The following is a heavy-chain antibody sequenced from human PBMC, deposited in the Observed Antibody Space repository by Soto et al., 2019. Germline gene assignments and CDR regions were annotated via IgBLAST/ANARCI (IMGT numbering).Heavy chain of an antibody. CDR3: ARDRVSRAYYDSSGDWGMDV. CDR1: GGFI. D-gene: IGHD3-22*01. Sequence: SETLSLTCTVSGGFIWGWIRQSPDKGLEWIGYIYNSGRYNYNPSLESRLTISIDTSKNQFSLRLASVTAADTAVYYCARDRVSRAYYDSSGDWGMDVWGQGTTVTVSS. J-gene: IGHJ6*02. V-gene: IGHV4-59*01. CDR2: IYNSGRY.